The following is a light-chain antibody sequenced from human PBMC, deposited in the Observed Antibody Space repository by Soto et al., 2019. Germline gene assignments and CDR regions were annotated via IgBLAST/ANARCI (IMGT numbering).Light chain of an antibody. J-gene: IGLJ2*01. CDR2: EVT. CDR1: SSDVGGYNY. CDR3: SSYAGSNNVI. Sequence: QSALTQPPSASGSPGQSVAISCSGTSSDVGGYNYVSWYQQHPGKAPKLMLYEVTKRPSGVSDRFSGSKSGNTASLTVSGLQAEDEADYYCSSYAGSNNVIFGGGTKVTVL. V-gene: IGLV2-8*01.